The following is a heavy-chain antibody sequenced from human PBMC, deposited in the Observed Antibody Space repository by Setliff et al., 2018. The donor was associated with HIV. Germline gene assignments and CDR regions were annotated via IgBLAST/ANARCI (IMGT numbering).Heavy chain of an antibody. J-gene: IGHJ2*01. V-gene: IGHV4-30-4*08. D-gene: IGHD3-10*01. CDR2: IYNSGST. CDR3: ARETNASGSLTAYWYFDL. Sequence: SETLSLTCTVSGGSISGGDYYWTWIRQPPGKGLEWIGYIYNSGSTYYEPSLRGRVTISIDRSKNQFSLKLNSVTAADTAVYHCARETNASGSLTAYWYFDLWGRGTLVTVSS. CDR1: GGSISGGDYY.